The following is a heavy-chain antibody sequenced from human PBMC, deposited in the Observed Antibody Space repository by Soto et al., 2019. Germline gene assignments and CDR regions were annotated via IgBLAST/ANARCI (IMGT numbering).Heavy chain of an antibody. CDR1: GYTFTGYY. Sequence: ASVKVSCKASGYTFTGYYMHWVRQAPGQGLEWMGWINPNSGGTNYAQKFQGWVTMTRDTSISTAYMELSRLRSDDTAVYYCALGAAAGTTPAYWGQGTLVTVSS. CDR2: INPNSGGT. V-gene: IGHV1-2*04. CDR3: ALGAAAGTTPAY. D-gene: IGHD6-13*01. J-gene: IGHJ4*02.